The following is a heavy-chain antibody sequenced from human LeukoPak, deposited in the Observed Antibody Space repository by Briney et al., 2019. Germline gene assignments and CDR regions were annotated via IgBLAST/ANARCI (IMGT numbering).Heavy chain of an antibody. CDR1: GGSISSYY. CDR2: IYYSGST. J-gene: IGHJ6*02. V-gene: IGHV4-59*08. D-gene: IGHD5-12*01. CDR3: ARQVYSGYVSRWYGMDV. Sequence: PSETLSLTCTVSGGSISSYYWSWIRQPPGQGLEWIGYIYYSGSTNYNPSLKSRVTISVDTSKNQFSLKLSSVTAADTAVYYCARQVYSGYVSRWYGMDVWGQGTTVTVSS.